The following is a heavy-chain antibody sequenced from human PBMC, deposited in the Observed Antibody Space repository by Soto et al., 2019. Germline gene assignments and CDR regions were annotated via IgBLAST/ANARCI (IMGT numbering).Heavy chain of an antibody. V-gene: IGHV3-30-3*01. D-gene: IGHD2-15*01. CDR3: ARAGCDGGRCYTLVGLRYGMDV. CDR1: GFTFSSYV. CDR2: ISYDGNNK. Sequence: QVQLVESGGGVVQPGRSLRLSCAASGFTFSSYVMHWVRQAPGKGLEWVAVISYDGNNKYYADSVKGRFTISRDNSNNTLYLQMKSLRAEDTAVYYCARAGCDGGRCYTLVGLRYGMDVWGQGTTVTVSS. J-gene: IGHJ6*02.